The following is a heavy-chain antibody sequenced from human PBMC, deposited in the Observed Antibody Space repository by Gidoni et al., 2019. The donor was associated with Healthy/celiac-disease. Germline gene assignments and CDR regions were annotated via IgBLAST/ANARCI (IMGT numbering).Heavy chain of an antibody. J-gene: IGHJ6*02. Sequence: EVQLVESGGGLVQPGGSLRVSCAASGFTFSDHYMDWVRQAPGKGLEWVCRTINKANSYTTEYAASVKGRFTISRDDTKNSLYLQMNSLKTEDTAVYYCARVGKIPAAIGHYYYGMDVWGQGTTVTVSS. CDR3: ARVGKIPAAIGHYYYGMDV. V-gene: IGHV3-72*01. D-gene: IGHD2-2*02. CDR2: TINKANSYTT. CDR1: GFTFSDHY.